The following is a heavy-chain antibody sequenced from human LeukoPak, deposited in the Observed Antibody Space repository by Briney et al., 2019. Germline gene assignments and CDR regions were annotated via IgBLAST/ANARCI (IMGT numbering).Heavy chain of an antibody. CDR1: GGSISSSGYY. Sequence: SETLSLTCTVSGGSISSSGYYWGWIRQPPGKGPEWIASIYYSGSTYYSPSLKSRVSISVDTSKNQFSLKLSSLTAADMAVYYCARHEYSGSYYGLSWFDPWGQGTLVTVSS. J-gene: IGHJ5*02. CDR2: IYYSGST. CDR3: ARHEYSGSYYGLSWFDP. D-gene: IGHD1-26*01. V-gene: IGHV4-39*01.